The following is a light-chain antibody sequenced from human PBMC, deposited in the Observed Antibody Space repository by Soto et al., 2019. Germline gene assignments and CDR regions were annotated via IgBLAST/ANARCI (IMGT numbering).Light chain of an antibody. CDR2: EVS. CDR1: SSDVGSNNL. Sequence: QSALSQPASVSGSPGQSITISCTGTSSDVGSNNLVSWYQQHPGKAPKLMIYEVSKRPSGISNRFSGSKSGNTASLTISGLQAEDEADYYCCSYAGRGASYVFGAGPKVTVL. CDR3: CSYAGRGASYV. V-gene: IGLV2-23*02. J-gene: IGLJ1*01.